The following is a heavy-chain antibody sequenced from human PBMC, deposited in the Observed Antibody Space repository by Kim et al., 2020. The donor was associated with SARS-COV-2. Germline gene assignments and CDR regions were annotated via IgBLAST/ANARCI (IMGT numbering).Heavy chain of an antibody. J-gene: IGHJ4*02. D-gene: IGHD6-6*01. Sequence: ANSVKGRFTTSRDNSKNTLFLQMNSLRADDTALYYCAKGTEFSSASGFDYWGPGTLVTVSS. V-gene: IGHV3-23*01. CDR3: AKGTEFSSASGFDY.